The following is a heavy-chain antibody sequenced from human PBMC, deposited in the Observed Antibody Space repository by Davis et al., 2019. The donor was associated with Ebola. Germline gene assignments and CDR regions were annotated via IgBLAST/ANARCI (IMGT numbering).Heavy chain of an antibody. Sequence: AASVKVSCKASGYTFTSYGISWVRQAPGQGLEWMGWISAYNGNTNYAQKLQGRVTITRDTSASTAYMELSSLRSEDTAVYYCARVGRSYFQHWGQGTLVTVSS. V-gene: IGHV1-18*01. CDR1: GYTFTSYG. J-gene: IGHJ1*01. CDR3: ARVGRSYFQH. CDR2: ISAYNGNT.